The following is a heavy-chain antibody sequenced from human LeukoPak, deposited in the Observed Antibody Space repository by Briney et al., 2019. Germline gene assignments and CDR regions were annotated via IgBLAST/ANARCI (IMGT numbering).Heavy chain of an antibody. J-gene: IGHJ4*02. Sequence: ASVTVSCKASGYTFTTYGISWVRQAPGQGLEWMGWISAYNGNTNYAQKLQGRVAITTDTSTSTAYMELRSLRSDDTAVYYCARDLGAEQWLAPFDLWGQGTLVTVSS. V-gene: IGHV1-18*01. CDR3: ARDLGAEQWLAPFDL. CDR2: ISAYNGNT. CDR1: GYTFTTYG. D-gene: IGHD6-19*01.